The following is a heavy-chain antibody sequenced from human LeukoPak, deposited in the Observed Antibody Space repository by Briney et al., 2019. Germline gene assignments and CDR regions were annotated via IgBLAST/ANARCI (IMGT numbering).Heavy chain of an antibody. Sequence: SGTLSLTCAVSGGSISSSNWWSWVRQPPGKGLEWIGEIYHSGSTNYNPSLKSRVTISVDTSKNQFSLKLSSVTAADTAVYYCAREGSQLLDAFDIWGQGTMVTVSS. V-gene: IGHV4-4*02. CDR2: IYHSGST. J-gene: IGHJ3*02. CDR1: GGSISSSNW. CDR3: AREGSQLLDAFDI. D-gene: IGHD2-2*01.